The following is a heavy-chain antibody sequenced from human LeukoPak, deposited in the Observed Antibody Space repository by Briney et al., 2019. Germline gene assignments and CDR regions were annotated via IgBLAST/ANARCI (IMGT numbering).Heavy chain of an antibody. CDR3: ARRGGKNYGDYLLYYYYMDV. D-gene: IGHD4-17*01. CDR1: GYTFTSYG. Sequence: ASVKVSCKASGYTFTSYGISWVRQAPGQGLEWMGWISAYNGDTHYAQKFQGRVTMTTDTSTSTAYMELRSLRSDDTAMYYCARRGGKNYGDYLLYYYYMDVWGKGTTVTVSS. V-gene: IGHV1-18*01. J-gene: IGHJ6*03. CDR2: ISAYNGDT.